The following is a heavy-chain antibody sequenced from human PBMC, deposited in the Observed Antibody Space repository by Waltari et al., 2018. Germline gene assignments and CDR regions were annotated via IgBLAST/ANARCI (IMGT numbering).Heavy chain of an antibody. CDR2: IHASGSTI. J-gene: IGHJ3*02. CDR3: AREARGVGATPDALDI. Sequence: EVQLVESGGGLLQPGGSLRLSCAASGFTFSTYSMNWVRQAPGKGLEWVSDIHASGSTIYYRDAGRGRFTISRDNAENSLYLQMNRLRVEDTAVYYCAREARGVGATPDALDIWGQGTMVTVSS. CDR1: GFTFSTYS. D-gene: IGHD1-26*01. V-gene: IGHV3-48*01.